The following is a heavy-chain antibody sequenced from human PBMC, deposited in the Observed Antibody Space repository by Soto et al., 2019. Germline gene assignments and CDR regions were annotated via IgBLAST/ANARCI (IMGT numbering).Heavy chain of an antibody. V-gene: IGHV4-34*01. CDR3: ARGPDSAKVGY. Sequence: SETLSLTCAVYGGSFSNYYWNWVRQPPGKGLEWIGEIHPTGTAAYNPSLESRVTMSVDTSKNQFSLKLSSVTAADTAVYYCARGPDSAKVGYWGQGTLVTVSS. CDR2: IHPTGTA. CDR1: GGSFSNYY. D-gene: IGHD1-26*01. J-gene: IGHJ4*02.